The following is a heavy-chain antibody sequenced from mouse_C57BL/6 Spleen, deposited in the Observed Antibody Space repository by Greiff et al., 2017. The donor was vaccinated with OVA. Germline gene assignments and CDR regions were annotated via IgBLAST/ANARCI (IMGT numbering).Heavy chain of an antibody. Sequence: EVKLVESGGGLVKPGGSLKLSCAASGFTFSDYGMHWVRQAPEKGLEWVAYIRSGSSTIYYADTVKGRFTISRDNAKNTLFLQMTSLRSEDTAMYYCARPTPYYGNYDWYFDVWGTGTTVTVSS. D-gene: IGHD2-10*01. V-gene: IGHV5-17*01. CDR3: ARPTPYYGNYDWYFDV. CDR2: IRSGSSTI. J-gene: IGHJ1*03. CDR1: GFTFSDYG.